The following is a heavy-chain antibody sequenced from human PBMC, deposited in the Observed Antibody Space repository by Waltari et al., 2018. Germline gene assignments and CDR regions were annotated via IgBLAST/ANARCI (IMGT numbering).Heavy chain of an antibody. J-gene: IGHJ4*02. CDR3: AAGANIVVVVAAIDY. CDR1: GGTFSSYA. D-gene: IGHD2-15*01. V-gene: IGHV1-69*08. CDR2: ISPIFGTA. Sequence: QVQLVQSGAEVKKPGSSVKVSCKASGGTFSSYAISWVRQAPGQGLEWMGRISPIFGTANYAQKFQGRVTITADKSTSTAYMELSSLRSEDTAVYYCAAGANIVVVVAAIDYWGQGTLVTVSS.